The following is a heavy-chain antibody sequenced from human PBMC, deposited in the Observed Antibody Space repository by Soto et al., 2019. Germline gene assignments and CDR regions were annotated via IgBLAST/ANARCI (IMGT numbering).Heavy chain of an antibody. CDR2: IYWDDDK. J-gene: IGHJ6*03. D-gene: IGHD2-2*01. CDR1: GFSLSTSGVG. V-gene: IGHV2-5*02. Sequence: SGPTLVNPTQTLTLTCTFSGFSLSTSGVGVGWVRQPPGKALEWLALIYWDDDKRYSPSLKSRLTITKDTSKNQVVLTMTNMDPVDTATYYCARSVVAPAANYYYYYMDVWGKGTTVTVS. CDR3: ARSVVAPAANYYYYYMDV.